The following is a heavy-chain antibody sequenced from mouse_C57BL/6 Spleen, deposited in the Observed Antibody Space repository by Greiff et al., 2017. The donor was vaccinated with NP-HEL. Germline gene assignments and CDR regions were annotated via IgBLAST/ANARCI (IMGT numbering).Heavy chain of an antibody. D-gene: IGHD2-1*01. CDR2: IYPGDGDT. Sequence: VKLQESGPELVKPGASVKISCKASGYAFSSSWMNWVKQRPGKGLEWIGRIYPGDGDTNYNGKFKGKATLTADKSSSTAYMQLSSLTSEDSAVYFCARAYGNSFAYWGQGTLVTVSA. CDR3: ARAYGNSFAY. CDR1: GYAFSSSW. V-gene: IGHV1-82*01. J-gene: IGHJ3*01.